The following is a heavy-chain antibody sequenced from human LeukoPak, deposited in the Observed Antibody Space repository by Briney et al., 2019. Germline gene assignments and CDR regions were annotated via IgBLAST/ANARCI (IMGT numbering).Heavy chain of an antibody. J-gene: IGHJ4*02. CDR3: ARGQQQLWVPDY. CDR1: GYTLTSYD. CDR2: MNPNSGNT. D-gene: IGHD6-13*01. V-gene: IGHV1-8*01. Sequence: VASVKVSCKASGYTLTSYDINWVRQATGQGLEWMGWMNPNSGNTGYAQKFQGRVTMTRNTSISTAYMELSSLRSEDTAVYYCARGQQQLWVPDYWGQGTLVTVSS.